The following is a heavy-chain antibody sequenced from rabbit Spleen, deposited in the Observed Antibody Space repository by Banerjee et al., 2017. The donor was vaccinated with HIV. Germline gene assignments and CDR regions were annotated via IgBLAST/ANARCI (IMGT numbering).Heavy chain of an antibody. CDR1: GFSFSNSYY. CDR2: INVATGKP. J-gene: IGHJ4*01. V-gene: IGHV1S40*01. D-gene: IGHD1-1*01. CDR3: ARDLVGVIGWNFYL. Sequence: QSLEESGGDLVKPGASLTLTCTASGFSFSNSYYMCWVRQAPGKGLEWIACINVATGKPVYATWAKGRFTISRTSSTTVTLRMTSLTAADTATYFCARDLVGVIGWNFYLWGPGTLVTVS.